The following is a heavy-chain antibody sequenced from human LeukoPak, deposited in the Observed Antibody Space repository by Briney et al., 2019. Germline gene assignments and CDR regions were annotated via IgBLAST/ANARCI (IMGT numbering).Heavy chain of an antibody. CDR2: IIPIFGTA. J-gene: IGHJ4*02. Sequence: WASVKVSCKASGGTFSSYAISWVRQAPGQGLEWMGGIIPIFGTANYAQKFQGRVTITADESTSTAYMELSSLRAEDTALYYCAKGRSEVAGPPDYWGQGTLVTVSS. CDR1: GGTFSSYA. D-gene: IGHD6-19*01. V-gene: IGHV1-69*13. CDR3: AKGRSEVAGPPDY.